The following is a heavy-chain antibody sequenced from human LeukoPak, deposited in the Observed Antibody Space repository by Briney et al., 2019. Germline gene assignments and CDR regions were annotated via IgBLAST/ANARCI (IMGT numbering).Heavy chain of an antibody. CDR1: GFTFNSYG. V-gene: IGHV3-33*01. CDR3: ARWRSASSSDWYLLDN. J-gene: IGHJ4*02. CDR2: IWYDGSNK. D-gene: IGHD4-23*01. Sequence: PGGSLRLSCVASGFTFNSYGVHWVRQAPGKGLEWVALIWYDGSNKYFIDSVKGRFTTSRDDSKNTVYLHMNSLTVEDTAVYYCARWRSASSSDWYLLDNWGQGTLVTVSS.